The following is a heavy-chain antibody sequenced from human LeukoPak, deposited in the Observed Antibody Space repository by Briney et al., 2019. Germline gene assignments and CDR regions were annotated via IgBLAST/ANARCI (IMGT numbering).Heavy chain of an antibody. CDR1: GFIFSAYA. V-gene: IGHV3-30*14. Sequence: SGGSLRLSCAASGFIFSAYAMHWVRQAPGKGLEWVAVIPYDGSNKYYADSVNGRFTISRDNSKNTLFLQMNSLRAEDTAVYYCARDCQYRTSCDVFDIWGQGTIVTVS. CDR3: ARDCQYRTSCDVFDI. CDR2: IPYDGSNK. D-gene: IGHD6-6*01. J-gene: IGHJ3*02.